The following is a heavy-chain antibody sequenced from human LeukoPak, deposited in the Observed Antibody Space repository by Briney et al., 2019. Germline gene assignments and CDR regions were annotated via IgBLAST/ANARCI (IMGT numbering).Heavy chain of an antibody. CDR1: GFTFSDIW. Sequence: GGSLRLSCAASGFTFSDIWMSWVRQAPGKGLEWVGRIKSNVDGGARDYAAPVKGRFTISRDDSKNTLYLQMSRLKTEDTGVYYCTTDGVDFWSGYYIGSYWGQGTLVAVSS. D-gene: IGHD3-3*01. V-gene: IGHV3-15*01. J-gene: IGHJ4*02. CDR2: IKSNVDGGAR. CDR3: TTDGVDFWSGYYIGSY.